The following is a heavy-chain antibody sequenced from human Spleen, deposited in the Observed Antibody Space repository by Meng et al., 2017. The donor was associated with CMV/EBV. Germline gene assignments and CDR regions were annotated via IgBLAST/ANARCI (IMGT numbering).Heavy chain of an antibody. CDR2: ISYDGSNK. Sequence: TFSSYAMHWVRQAPGKGLEWVAVISYDGSNKYYADSVKGRFTISRDSSKNTLYLQMNSLRPEDTAVYYCARDPTQYYYDTSGYYPDYWGQGTLVTVSS. V-gene: IGHV3-30*04. D-gene: IGHD3-22*01. CDR1: TFSSYA. CDR3: ARDPTQYYYDTSGYYPDY. J-gene: IGHJ4*02.